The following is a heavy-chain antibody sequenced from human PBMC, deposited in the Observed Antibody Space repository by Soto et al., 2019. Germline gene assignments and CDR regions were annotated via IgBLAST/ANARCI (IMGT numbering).Heavy chain of an antibody. CDR1: GGTFSSYA. D-gene: IGHD3-10*01. Sequence: QVPLVQSGAEVKKHGSSVTVSCKASGGTFSSYAIHWVRQAPGQGLEWMGGIIPMYGPAKYAQRFQGRVTITADESTTTVYMELTSLTSQDTAVYYSARVTSMVRGVIDNWFDPWGHGTLVTGSS. J-gene: IGHJ5*02. CDR2: IIPMYGPA. CDR3: ARVTSMVRGVIDNWFDP. V-gene: IGHV1-69*01.